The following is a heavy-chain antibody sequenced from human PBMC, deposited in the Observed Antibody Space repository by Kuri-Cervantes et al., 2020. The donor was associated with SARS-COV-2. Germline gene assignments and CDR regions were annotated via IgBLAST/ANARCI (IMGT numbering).Heavy chain of an antibody. CDR3: ARRDIVVVPAANDAFDI. CDR2: INAGNGNT. CDR1: GYTFTSYA. J-gene: IGHJ3*02. Sequence: ASVKVSCKASGYTFTSYAMHWVRQAPGQRLEWMGWINAGNGNTKYSQKFPGRVTITRDTSASTAYMELSSLRSEDTAVYYCARRDIVVVPAANDAFDIWGQGTMVTVSS. D-gene: IGHD2-2*01. V-gene: IGHV1-3*01.